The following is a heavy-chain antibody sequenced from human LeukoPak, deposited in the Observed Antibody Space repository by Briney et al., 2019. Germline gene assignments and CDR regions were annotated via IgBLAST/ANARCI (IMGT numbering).Heavy chain of an antibody. D-gene: IGHD3-22*01. V-gene: IGHV1-46*01. CDR2: INPSGGST. CDR3: ARGAYYYDSSGYQIDY. CDR1: GYTFTSYY. J-gene: IGHJ4*02. Sequence: ASVKVSCKASGYTFTSYYMHWVRRAPGQGLEWMGIINPSGGSTSYAQKFQGRVTMTRDTSTSTVYMELSSLRSEDTAVYYCARGAYYYDSSGYQIDYWGQGTLVTVSS.